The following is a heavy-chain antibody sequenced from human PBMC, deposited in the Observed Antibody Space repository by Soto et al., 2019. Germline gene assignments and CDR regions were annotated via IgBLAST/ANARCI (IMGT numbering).Heavy chain of an antibody. CDR3: ARDLAVTNLEWLLPIRVFDY. J-gene: IGHJ4*02. Sequence: ASVKVSCKASGYTFTSYGISWVRQAPGQGLEWMGWISAYNGNTNYAQKLPGRVTMTTDTSTSTAYMELRSLRSDDTAVYYCARDLAVTNLEWLLPIRVFDYWGQGTLVTVSS. CDR2: ISAYNGNT. V-gene: IGHV1-18*01. CDR1: GYTFTSYG. D-gene: IGHD3-3*01.